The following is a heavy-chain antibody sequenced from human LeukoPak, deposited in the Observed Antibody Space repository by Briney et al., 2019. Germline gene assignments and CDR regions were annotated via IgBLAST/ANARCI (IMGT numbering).Heavy chain of an antibody. CDR2: ISGSGGST. Sequence: GGSLRLSCAASGFTFSSYAMSWVRQAPGKGLEWVSAISGSGGSTYYADSVKGRFTISRDNSKNTLYLQMNSLRAEDTAVYYCAKDSGDMNYYYYMDVWGKGTTVTVSS. CDR1: GFTFSSYA. D-gene: IGHD2-21*02. CDR3: AKDSGDMNYYYYMDV. V-gene: IGHV3-23*01. J-gene: IGHJ6*03.